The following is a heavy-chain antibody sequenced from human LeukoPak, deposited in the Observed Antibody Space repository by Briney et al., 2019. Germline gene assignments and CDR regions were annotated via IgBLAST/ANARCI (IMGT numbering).Heavy chain of an antibody. D-gene: IGHD3-10*01. CDR3: AFYGSGSYFDY. J-gene: IGHJ4*02. CDR1: GGSISSTSYY. Sequence: PSETLSLTCTVSGGSISSTSYYWGLIRQPPGKGLEWIGSVYYSGSTYYNPSLKSRVTISVDTSKNQFSLKLSSVTAADTAVYYCAFYGSGSYFDYWGQGTLVTVSS. CDR2: VYYSGST. V-gene: IGHV4-39*01.